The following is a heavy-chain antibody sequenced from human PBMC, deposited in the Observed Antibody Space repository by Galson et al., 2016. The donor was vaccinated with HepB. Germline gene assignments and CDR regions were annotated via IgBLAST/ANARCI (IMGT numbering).Heavy chain of an antibody. Sequence: SETLSLTCVVYGESFGGYYWSWIRQPPGKGLEWIGEINRSGSTHYYASLRSRLSISVDTSKNQFSLKLSSVTAADTALYYCARGRWGAVAAKFDYWGQGALVTVSS. CDR3: ARGRWGAVAAKFDY. CDR2: INRSGST. CDR1: GESFGGYY. D-gene: IGHD6-19*01. V-gene: IGHV4-34*01. J-gene: IGHJ4*02.